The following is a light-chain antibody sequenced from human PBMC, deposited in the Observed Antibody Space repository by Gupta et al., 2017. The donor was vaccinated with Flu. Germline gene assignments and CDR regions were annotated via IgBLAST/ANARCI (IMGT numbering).Light chain of an antibody. V-gene: IGKV2-30*01. CDR2: LVS. CDR3: MQGSHLPLA. CDR1: ERLVYSDGNTY. J-gene: IGKJ1*01. Sequence: DVVMTQSPLSLPVTLRQPAPISCRSSERLVYSDGNTYLHWFQQRPGQAPRRLIYLVSYRDSGVPDRFSGSGSGTDFTLKISSVEAEDVGIYFCMQGSHLPLAFGQGTTVEIK.